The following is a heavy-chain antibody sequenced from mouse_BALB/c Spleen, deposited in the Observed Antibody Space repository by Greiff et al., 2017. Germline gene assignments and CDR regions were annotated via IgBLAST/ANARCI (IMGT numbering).Heavy chain of an antibody. V-gene: IGHV7-3*02. D-gene: IGHD1-1*01. CDR3: ARFATVVALYAMDY. Sequence: EVKLEESGGGLVQPGGSLRLSCATSGFTFTDYYMSWVRQPPGKALEWLGFIRNKANGYTTEYSASVKGRFTISRDNSQSILYLQMNTLRAEDSATYYCARFATVVALYAMDYWGQGTSVTVSS. J-gene: IGHJ4*01. CDR1: GFTFTDYY. CDR2: IRNKANGYTT.